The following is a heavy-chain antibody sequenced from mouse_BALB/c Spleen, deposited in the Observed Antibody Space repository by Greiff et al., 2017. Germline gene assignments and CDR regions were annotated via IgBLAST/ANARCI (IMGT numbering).Heavy chain of an antibody. V-gene: IGHV7-3*02. CDR2: IRNKANGYTT. Sequence: EVQLVESGGGLVQPGGSLRLSCATSGFTFTDYYMSWVRQPPGKALEWLGFIRNKANGYTTEYSASVKGRFTISRDNSQSILYLQMNTLRAEDSATYYCARDSTATLYAMDDWGQGTSVTVSS. D-gene: IGHD1-2*01. CDR1: GFTFTDYY. CDR3: ARDSTATLYAMDD. J-gene: IGHJ4*01.